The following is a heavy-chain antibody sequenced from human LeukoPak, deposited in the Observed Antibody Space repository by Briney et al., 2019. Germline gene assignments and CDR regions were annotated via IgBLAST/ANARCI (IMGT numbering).Heavy chain of an antibody. CDR1: GGSVSSGSYY. J-gene: IGHJ4*02. V-gene: IGHV4-61*01. CDR3: VTYYFDSSGPKKNY. D-gene: IGHD3-22*01. CDR2: IYYSGST. Sequence: ASETLSLTCTVSGGSVSSGSYYWSWIRQPPGKGLEWIGYIYYSGSTNYNPSLKSRVTISVDTSKNQFSLKLSSVTAADTAVYYCVTYYFDSSGPKKNYWGQGTLVTVSS.